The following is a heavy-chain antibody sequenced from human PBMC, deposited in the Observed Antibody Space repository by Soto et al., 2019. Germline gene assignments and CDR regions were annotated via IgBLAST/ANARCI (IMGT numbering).Heavy chain of an antibody. Sequence: SETLALTCAVSGYSISSGHYWAWIRQPPGKGLEWLGSIYHSGSTYQKPSLKSRVTISVDTSKNKFSLNLSSLTAADTAVYYCARDRDGYNYAFDIWGHGTGVIVSS. CDR2: IYHSGST. D-gene: IGHD5-12*01. CDR3: ARDRDGYNYAFDI. V-gene: IGHV4-38-2*02. CDR1: GYSISSGHY. J-gene: IGHJ3*02.